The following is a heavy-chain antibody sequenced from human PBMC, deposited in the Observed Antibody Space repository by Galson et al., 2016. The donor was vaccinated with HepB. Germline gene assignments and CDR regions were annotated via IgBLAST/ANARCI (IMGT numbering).Heavy chain of an antibody. CDR1: GFIFKDYA. V-gene: IGHV3-9*01. D-gene: IGHD1-26*01. CDR2: ISWNSGSI. CDR3: GQDKASTSVGATNFQH. Sequence: SLRLSCAASGFIFKDYAMHWVRQAPGKGLEWVSSISWNSGSIGYADSVKGRFTISRDNAMNSPYLQMNSLRAEDTAFYYCGQDKASTSVGATNFQHWGQGTLVTVSS. J-gene: IGHJ1*01.